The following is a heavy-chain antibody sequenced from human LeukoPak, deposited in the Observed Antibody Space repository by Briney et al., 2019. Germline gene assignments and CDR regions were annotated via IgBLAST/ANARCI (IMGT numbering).Heavy chain of an antibody. J-gene: IGHJ3*01. Sequence: PGGSLRLSCAASGFTFSNYAVMWVRQAPGQGLEWVSAITSGGAPRYADSVRGRFTISRDNSKNTLYLQMNSLRVEDTAQYFCARDPNGDYMGAFEFWGRGTVVTVSS. CDR1: GFTFSNYA. CDR2: ITSGGAP. CDR3: ARDPNGDYMGAFEF. V-gene: IGHV3-23*01. D-gene: IGHD4-17*01.